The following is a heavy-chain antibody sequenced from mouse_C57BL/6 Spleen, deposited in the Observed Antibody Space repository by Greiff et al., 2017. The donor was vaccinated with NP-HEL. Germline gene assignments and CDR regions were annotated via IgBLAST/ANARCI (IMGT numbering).Heavy chain of an antibody. CDR1: GFTFSDYG. V-gene: IGHV5-17*01. J-gene: IGHJ4*01. CDR3: ARIATTVVASRAMDY. Sequence: EVMLVESGGGLVKPGGSLKLSCAASGFTFSDYGMHWVRQAPEKGLEWVAYISSGSSTIYYADTVKGRFTISRDNAKNTLFLQMTSLRSEDTAMYYCARIATTVVASRAMDYWGQGTSVTVSS. D-gene: IGHD1-1*01. CDR2: ISSGSSTI.